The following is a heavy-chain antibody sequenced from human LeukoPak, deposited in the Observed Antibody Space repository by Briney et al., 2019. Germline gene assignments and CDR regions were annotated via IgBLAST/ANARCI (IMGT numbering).Heavy chain of an antibody. V-gene: IGHV2-5*02. CDR2: IYWDDDA. D-gene: IGHD6-13*01. CDR1: GSSLTTSGAG. J-gene: IGHJ4*02. Sequence: SGPTLVNPTQTLTLTCTLTGSSLTTSGAGVGWIRQPPGKALAWLALIYWDDDARYTESLKSRLTITKDTSKNQVVLTMTNLDPVDTGTYYCAHISRRSYYFDYWGQGTLVTVSS. CDR3: AHISRRSYYFDY.